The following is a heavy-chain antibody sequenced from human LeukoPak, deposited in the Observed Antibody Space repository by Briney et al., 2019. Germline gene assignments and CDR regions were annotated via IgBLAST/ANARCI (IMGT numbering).Heavy chain of an antibody. D-gene: IGHD4-11*01. CDR2: ISGYNGNT. CDR3: ARASKTLFSPTLRYYQFDY. Sequence: ASVKVSCKASGYTFSTYGISWVRQAPGQGLEWMGWISGYNGNTHYTQKFQGRVTITADKSTSTAYMELSSLRAEDTAVYYCARASKTLFSPTLRYYQFDYWGQGTLVTVSS. V-gene: IGHV1-18*01. J-gene: IGHJ4*02. CDR1: GYTFSTYG.